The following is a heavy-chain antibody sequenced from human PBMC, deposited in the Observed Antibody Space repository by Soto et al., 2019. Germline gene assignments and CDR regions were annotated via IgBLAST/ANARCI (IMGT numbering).Heavy chain of an antibody. CDR1: GLTFSSFA. V-gene: IGHV3-30-3*01. CDR2: ISYDANHQ. J-gene: IGHJ4*02. Sequence: HLGGSLRLSCAASGLTFSSFALHWVRQAPGKGLEWVAFISYDANHQYYADSVKGRFTISRDNSKNTLYLQMNSLRADDTALYYCARDPDEDQVNPGGSFVNWGQGTLVTVSS. D-gene: IGHD5-12*01. CDR3: ARDPDEDQVNPGGSFVN.